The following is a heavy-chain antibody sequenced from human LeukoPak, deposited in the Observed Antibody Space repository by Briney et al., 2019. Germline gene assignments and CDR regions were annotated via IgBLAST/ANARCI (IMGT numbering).Heavy chain of an antibody. J-gene: IGHJ4*02. CDR3: AKGTNFYGSSGHYDF. D-gene: IGHD3-22*01. CDR2: ISYYGSNK. Sequence: GGSLRLFCAASGFTFSIYAMLWVRQAPGKGLEWLAVISYYGSNKYYVDSVKCRFTRATDNANNTLYLQMNSLRAEDTAKYYCAKGTNFYGSSGHYDFWGQGALVTVSS. CDR1: GFTFSIYA. V-gene: IGHV3-30-3*01.